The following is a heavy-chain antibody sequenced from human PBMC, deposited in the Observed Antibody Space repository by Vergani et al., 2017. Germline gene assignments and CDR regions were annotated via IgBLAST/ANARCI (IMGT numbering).Heavy chain of an antibody. V-gene: IGHV1-46*01. CDR3: ARDPRGYGGDPEDYYYGMDV. J-gene: IGHJ6*02. D-gene: IGHD2-21*02. Sequence: QVQLVQSGAEVKKPGASVKVSCKASGYTFTSYYMHWVRQAPGQGLEWMGIINPSGGSTSYAQKFQGRVTITADTSTSTAYMELTSLRSQDTAVYYCARDPRGYGGDPEDYYYGMDVWGQGTTVTVSS. CDR1: GYTFTSYY. CDR2: INPSGGST.